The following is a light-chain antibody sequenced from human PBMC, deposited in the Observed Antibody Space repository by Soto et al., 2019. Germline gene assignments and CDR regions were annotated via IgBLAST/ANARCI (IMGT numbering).Light chain of an antibody. CDR1: KIQTKS. CDR2: HDR. J-gene: IGLJ2*01. CDR3: QVWDSSSDHVI. Sequence: SYELTQPPSVSVAPGKTASITCGADKIQTKSVQWYQQKPGQAPVVVIHHDRDRPSGIPERFSGYTSGNTATLTINRVEAGDEADYYCQVWDSSSDHVIFGGGTKVTVL. V-gene: IGLV3-21*01.